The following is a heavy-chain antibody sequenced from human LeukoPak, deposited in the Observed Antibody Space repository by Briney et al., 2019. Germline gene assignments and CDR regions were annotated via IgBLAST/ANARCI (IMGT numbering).Heavy chain of an antibody. CDR1: GFTFSSYA. CDR3: ARGDYGAAFDY. V-gene: IGHV3-48*03. CDR2: ISSSGSTI. D-gene: IGHD4-17*01. J-gene: IGHJ4*02. Sequence: AGGSLRFSGAASGFTFSSYAMNWVRQAPGKGLEWVSYISSSGSTIYYADSVKGRFTISRDNAKNSLYLQMNSLRAEDTAVYYCARGDYGAAFDYWGQGTLVTVSS.